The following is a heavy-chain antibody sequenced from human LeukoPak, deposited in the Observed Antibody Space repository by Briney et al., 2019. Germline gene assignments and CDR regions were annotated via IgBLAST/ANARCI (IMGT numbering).Heavy chain of an antibody. CDR3: AGEHSGGFRFDY. J-gene: IGHJ4*02. CDR2: IYHSGST. Sequence: LQTLSLTCAVSGASISSDAYSWSWIRQPPGKGLEWIGYIYHSGSTSYNPSLKSRVTISVDRSKNLLSLELSSVTAADTAVYYCAGEHSGGFRFDYWGQGTLVTVSS. D-gene: IGHD6-19*01. CDR1: GASISSDAYS. V-gene: IGHV4-30-2*01.